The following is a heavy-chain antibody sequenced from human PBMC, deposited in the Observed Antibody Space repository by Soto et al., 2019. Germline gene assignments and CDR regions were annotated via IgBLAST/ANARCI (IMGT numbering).Heavy chain of an antibody. CDR1: GFTFSNAW. D-gene: IGHD2-2*01. J-gene: IGHJ4*02. CDR3: TADDGYCSSTSGYVTYY. CDR2: IKSKTDGGTT. Sequence: GGSLRLSCAASGFTFSNAWMSWVRQAPGKGLEWVGRIKSKTDGGTTDDAATVKGRFTISRDDSKNTLYLQMNSLKTEDTAVYYCTADDGYCSSTSGYVTYYWGQGTLVTVSS. V-gene: IGHV3-15*01.